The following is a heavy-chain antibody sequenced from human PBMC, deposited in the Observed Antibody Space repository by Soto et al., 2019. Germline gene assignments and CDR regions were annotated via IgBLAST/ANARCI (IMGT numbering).Heavy chain of an antibody. CDR1: GYSFTSYW. CDR2: IDPSDSYT. J-gene: IGHJ6*02. CDR3: ARPKPYSSGWYYYYYGMDV. Sequence: GESLKISCKGSGYSFTSYWISWVRQMPGKGLEWMGRIDPSDSYTNYSPSFQGHVTISADKSISTAYLQWSSLKASDTAMYYCARPKPYSSGWYYYYYGMDVWGQANTVTVSS. V-gene: IGHV5-10-1*01. D-gene: IGHD6-19*01.